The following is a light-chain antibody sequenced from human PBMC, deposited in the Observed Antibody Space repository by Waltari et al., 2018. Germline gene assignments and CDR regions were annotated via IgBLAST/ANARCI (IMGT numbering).Light chain of an antibody. CDR3: AAWDDSRNGWV. J-gene: IGLJ3*02. CDR2: RNN. V-gene: IGLV1-44*01. Sequence: QSVLTQPPSASGTPGQTVTISCSGGDSNIARNSVNWYQKFPGAAPKLLIFRNNQRPSGFPAIFSGSKSGTSASLAISGLQSEDESDYFCAAWDDSRNGWVFGEGTRVAVL. CDR1: DSNIARNS.